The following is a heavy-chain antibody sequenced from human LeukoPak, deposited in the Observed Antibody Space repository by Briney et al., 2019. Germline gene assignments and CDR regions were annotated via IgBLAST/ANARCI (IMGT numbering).Heavy chain of an antibody. CDR1: GFTFSSY. J-gene: IGHJ4*02. D-gene: IGHD6-13*01. CDR2: ISGSGGST. Sequence: GGSLRLSCAASGFTFSSYMKWVRQAPGKGLEWVSAISGSGGSTYYADSVKGRFTISRDNSKNTLYLQMNGLRAEDTAVYYCADHSSSWRYFDYWGQGTLVTVSS. V-gene: IGHV3-23*01. CDR3: ADHSSSWRYFDY.